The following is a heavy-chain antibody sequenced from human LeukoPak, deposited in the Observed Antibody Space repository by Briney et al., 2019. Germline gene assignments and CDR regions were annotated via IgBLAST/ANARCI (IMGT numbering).Heavy chain of an antibody. J-gene: IGHJ6*02. D-gene: IGHD3-22*01. CDR3: ARDSSSVTPSGMDV. Sequence: GASVKVSCMAFGYTFTSYVITWVRQAPGQGLEWMGWISAYNGNTDYADNFQGRVIVTTDTSTSTAYMELRSLTFDDAAVYYCARDSSSVTPSGMDVWGQGTTVAVSS. CDR1: GYTFTSYV. V-gene: IGHV1-18*01. CDR2: ISAYNGNT.